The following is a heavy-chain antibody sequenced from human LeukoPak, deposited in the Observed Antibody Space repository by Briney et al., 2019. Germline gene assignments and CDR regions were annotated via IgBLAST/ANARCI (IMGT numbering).Heavy chain of an antibody. D-gene: IGHD2-2*01. CDR2: ISGSGGST. V-gene: IGHV3-23*01. CDR1: GFTFSSYA. J-gene: IGHJ5*02. CDR3: AKEHCSSTSCYYNWFDP. Sequence: GGSLRLSCAASGFTFSSYAMSWVRQAPGKGLEWVSAISGSGGSTYYADSVEGRFTISRDNSKNTLYLQMNSLRAEDTAVYYCAKEHCSSTSCYYNWFDPWGQGTLVTVSS.